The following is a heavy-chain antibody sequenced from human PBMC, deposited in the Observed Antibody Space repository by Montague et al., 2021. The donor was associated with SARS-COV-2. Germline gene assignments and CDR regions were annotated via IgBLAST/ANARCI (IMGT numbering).Heavy chain of an antibody. J-gene: IGHJ6*02. CDR1: GGSISSGGYY. Sequence: TRSLTCTVSGGSISSGGYYWSWIRQHPGKGLEWIGYIYYSGSTYYNPSLKSRVTISVDTSKNQFSLKLSSVTAADTAVYHCARDKVYGSGRGPREGRYYYYYYGMDVWGQGTTVTVSS. D-gene: IGHD3-10*01. CDR3: ARDKVYGSGRGPREGRYYYYYYGMDV. V-gene: IGHV4-31*03. CDR2: IYYSGST.